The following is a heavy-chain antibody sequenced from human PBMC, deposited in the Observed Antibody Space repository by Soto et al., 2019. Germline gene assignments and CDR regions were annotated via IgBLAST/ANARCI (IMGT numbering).Heavy chain of an antibody. J-gene: IGHJ1*01. D-gene: IGHD6-6*01. CDR3: ARVSMGSSSEDFQH. V-gene: IGHV1-8*01. CDR1: GYSFTSYD. Sequence: QVQLVQSGAEVKKPGASVKVSCKASGYSFTSYDINWVRQATGQGLEWMGWMNPISGNTGYAQKFQGRVTXXRXTXXSTAYMELSSLRSEDTAVYYCARVSMGSSSEDFQHWGQGTLVTVSS. CDR2: MNPISGNT.